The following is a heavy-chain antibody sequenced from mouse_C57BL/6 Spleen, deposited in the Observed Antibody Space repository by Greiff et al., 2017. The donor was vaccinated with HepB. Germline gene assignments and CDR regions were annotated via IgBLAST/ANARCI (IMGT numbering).Heavy chain of an antibody. Sequence: QVQLKESGPGLVAPSQCLSIPCTVSGFSLTSYAISWVRQPPGKGLEWLGVIWTGGGTNYNSAHKSRLSIIKDNSKSQVFLKMNSLQTDDTARYYCASYYGSKNYAMDCWGQGTSVTVAS. CDR3: ASYYGSKNYAMDC. CDR1: GFSLTSYA. D-gene: IGHD1-1*01. V-gene: IGHV2-9-1*01. J-gene: IGHJ4*01. CDR2: IWTGGGT.